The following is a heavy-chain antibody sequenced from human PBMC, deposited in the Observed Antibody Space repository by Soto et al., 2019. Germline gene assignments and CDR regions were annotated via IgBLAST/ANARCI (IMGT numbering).Heavy chain of an antibody. CDR1: GFTFSDYY. J-gene: IGHJ4*02. CDR2: ISSSTSHT. CDR3: XRGSGAAADYFDF. Sequence: QVQLVESGGGLVKPGGSLRLSCAVSGFTFSDYYMTWIRQAPGKGLEWVSYISSSTSHTNYADSVKGRFTISRDNAKNSLXLXXXXLRAXXTXVXYCXRGSGAAADYFDFWGQGTLVTVSS. D-gene: IGHD6-13*01. V-gene: IGHV3-11*05.